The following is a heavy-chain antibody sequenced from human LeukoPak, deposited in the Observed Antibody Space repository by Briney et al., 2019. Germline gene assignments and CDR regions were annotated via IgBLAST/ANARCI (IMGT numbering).Heavy chain of an antibody. J-gene: IGHJ4*02. D-gene: IGHD6-6*01. Sequence: PSETLSLTCAVSGYSISSGYYWGGIRQPPGKGLEWIGSIYHSGSTYYNPSLKRRVTISVDTSKNQFSLKLSSVTAADTAVYYCARHQYSSSSCSFDYWGQGTLVTVSS. CDR1: GYSISSGYY. V-gene: IGHV4-38-2*01. CDR3: ARHQYSSSSCSFDY. CDR2: IYHSGST.